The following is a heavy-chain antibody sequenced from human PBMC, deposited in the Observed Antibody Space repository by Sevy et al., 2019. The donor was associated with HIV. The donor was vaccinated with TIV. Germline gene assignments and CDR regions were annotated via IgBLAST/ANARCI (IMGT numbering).Heavy chain of an antibody. D-gene: IGHD3-22*01. Sequence: GGSLRLSCAASGFSFSTYWMHWVRHAPGKGLEWVANIKQDESEKYYVASVKGRFTISRDNAKNSVYMEMNSLRPEDKAIDYCAKGNSGSFDYWGQGTLVTVSS. J-gene: IGHJ4*02. CDR2: IKQDESEK. V-gene: IGHV3-7*01. CDR3: AKGNSGSFDY. CDR1: GFSFSTYW.